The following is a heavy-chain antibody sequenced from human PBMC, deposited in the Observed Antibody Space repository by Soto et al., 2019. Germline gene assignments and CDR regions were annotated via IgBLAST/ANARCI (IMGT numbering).Heavy chain of an antibody. Sequence: SETLSLTCAVYGGSFSGYYWSWIRQPPGKGLEWIGEINHSGSTNYNPSLKSRVTISVDTSKNQFSLKLSSVTAADTAVYYCATGPSMPRRFGELYFDYRGQGPLGTVSP. D-gene: IGHD3-10*01. CDR1: GGSFSGYY. CDR2: INHSGST. J-gene: IGHJ4*02. CDR3: ATGPSMPRRFGELYFDY. V-gene: IGHV4-34*01.